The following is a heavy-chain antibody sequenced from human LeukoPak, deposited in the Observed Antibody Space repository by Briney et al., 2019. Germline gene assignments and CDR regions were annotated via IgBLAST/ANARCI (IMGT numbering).Heavy chain of an antibody. CDR1: GFTFSAYE. Sequence: GGSLRLSCAASGFTFSAYEMNWVRQAPGKGLEWLSYISGSGDTIYYAESVKGRFTISRDNAKNSLYLQMSSLRAEDTAVYYCVSAYGGLLDYWGQGTLVTVSS. CDR3: VSAYGGLLDY. J-gene: IGHJ4*02. V-gene: IGHV3-48*03. CDR2: ISGSGDTI. D-gene: IGHD3-16*01.